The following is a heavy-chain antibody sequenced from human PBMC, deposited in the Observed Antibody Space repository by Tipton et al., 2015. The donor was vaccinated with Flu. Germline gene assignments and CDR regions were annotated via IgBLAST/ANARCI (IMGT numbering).Heavy chain of an antibody. J-gene: IGHJ4*02. CDR2: INPSGGST. CDR3: ARVGTASDFDY. D-gene: IGHD1/OR15-1a*01. CDR1: GYTFTSYY. V-gene: IGHV1-46*01. Sequence: QLVQSRAEAKKPGASVKVSCKASGYTFTSYYMHWVRQTPGQGLEWMGIINPSGGSTSYAQKFQGRVTMTRDTSTSTVYMELSSRRSEATAVYYCARVGTASDFDYWGQGTLVAVS.